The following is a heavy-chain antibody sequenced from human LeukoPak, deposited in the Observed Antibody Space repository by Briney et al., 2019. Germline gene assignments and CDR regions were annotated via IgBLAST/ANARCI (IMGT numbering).Heavy chain of an antibody. Sequence: GGSLRLSCAASGFTFSDYYMSWIRQAPGKGLEWVSYISSSGSTIYYADSVKGRFTISRDNAKNSLYLQMNSLRAEDTAVYYCARDLSRGQQLDHYFDYWGRGTLVTVSS. CDR2: ISSSGSTI. CDR3: ARDLSRGQQLDHYFDY. D-gene: IGHD6-13*01. J-gene: IGHJ4*02. CDR1: GFTFSDYY. V-gene: IGHV3-11*04.